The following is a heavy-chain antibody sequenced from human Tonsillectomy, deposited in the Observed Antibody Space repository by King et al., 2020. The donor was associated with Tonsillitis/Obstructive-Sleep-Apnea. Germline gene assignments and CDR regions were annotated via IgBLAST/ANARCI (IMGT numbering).Heavy chain of an antibody. V-gene: IGHV4-34*01. Sequence: VQLQQWGAGLLKPSETLSLTCAVYGGSFSGYYWSWIRQPPGKGLEWIGEINHSGSTNYNPSLKSRVTISVDTSKNQFSLKLSSVTAADTAVYYCARGLYSSPYYYYYYMDVWGKGTTVTVSS. CDR2: INHSGST. D-gene: IGHD5-18*01. CDR1: GGSFSGYY. J-gene: IGHJ6*03. CDR3: ARGLYSSPYYYYYYMDV.